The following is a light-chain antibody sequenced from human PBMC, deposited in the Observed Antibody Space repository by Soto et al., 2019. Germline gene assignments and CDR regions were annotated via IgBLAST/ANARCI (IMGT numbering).Light chain of an antibody. J-gene: IGKJ1*01. Sequence: EIVMPQSPATLSVSPGERATLSCRASQSVSSNLAWYQQKPGRAPRLLIYGASTRVTGVPARFSGSGSGTEFTLAISSLQSEDFAVYYCQQYNNWPPWACGQGTKVEIK. CDR1: QSVSSN. CDR3: QQYNNWPPWA. V-gene: IGKV3-15*01. CDR2: GAS.